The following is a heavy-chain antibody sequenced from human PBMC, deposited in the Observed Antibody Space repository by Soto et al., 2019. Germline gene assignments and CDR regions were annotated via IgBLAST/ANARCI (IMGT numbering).Heavy chain of an antibody. CDR2: INPYNANT. CDR1: GYTFTNHG. D-gene: IGHD3-16*01. V-gene: IGHV1-18*04. CDR3: ARDRVAAIWGDAFDI. J-gene: IGHJ3*02. Sequence: ASVKVSCKTSGYTFTNHGINWVRQAPGQGLEWMGWINPYNANTNYAQKLQGRVTMTTDTSTSAAYMDLRSLTSDDTAVYYCARDRVAAIWGDAFDIWGQRTMVTVSS.